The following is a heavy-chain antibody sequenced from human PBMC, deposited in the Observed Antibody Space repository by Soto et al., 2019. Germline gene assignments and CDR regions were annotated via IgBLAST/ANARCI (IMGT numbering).Heavy chain of an antibody. Sequence: GASVKVSCKASGYTFTGYYMHWVRQAPGQGLEWMGGIIPIFGTANYAQKFQGRVTITADKSTSTAYMELSSLRSEDTAVYYCARGPMVRGVIIPTYYFDYWGQGTLVTVSS. V-gene: IGHV1-69*06. CDR1: GYTFTGYY. CDR2: IIPIFGTA. D-gene: IGHD3-10*01. CDR3: ARGPMVRGVIIPTYYFDY. J-gene: IGHJ4*02.